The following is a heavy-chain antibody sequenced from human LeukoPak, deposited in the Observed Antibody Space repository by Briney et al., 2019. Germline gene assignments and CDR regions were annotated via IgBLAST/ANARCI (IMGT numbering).Heavy chain of an antibody. Sequence: ASVKVSCKASGYTFTGYYMHWVRQAPGQGLEWMGWINPNSGGTNYAQKFQGWVTMTRDTSISTAYMELSRLRSDDTAVYYCARGIVVVPAAAEGSSWFDPWGQGTLVTVSS. J-gene: IGHJ5*02. CDR3: ARGIVVVPAAAEGSSWFDP. CDR2: INPNSGGT. D-gene: IGHD2-2*01. V-gene: IGHV1-2*04. CDR1: GYTFTGYY.